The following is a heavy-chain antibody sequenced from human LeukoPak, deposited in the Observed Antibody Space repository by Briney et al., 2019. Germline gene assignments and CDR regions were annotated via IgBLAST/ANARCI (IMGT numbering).Heavy chain of an antibody. Sequence: PSETLSLTCTVSGGSISSHYWSWIRQPPGKGLEWIGYIYYSGSTNYNPSLKSRVTISVDTSKNQFSLKLSSVTAADTAVYYCARDSAPAVAGKGQRGGFDYWGQGTLVTVSS. CDR3: ARDSAPAVAGKGQRGGFDY. CDR2: IYYSGST. V-gene: IGHV4-59*11. D-gene: IGHD6-19*01. CDR1: GGSISSHY. J-gene: IGHJ4*02.